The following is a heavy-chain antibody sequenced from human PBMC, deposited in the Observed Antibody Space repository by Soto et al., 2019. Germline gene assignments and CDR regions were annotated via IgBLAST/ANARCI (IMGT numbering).Heavy chain of an antibody. V-gene: IGHV1-69*13. D-gene: IGHD2-15*01. Sequence: SVKVSCKASGGTFSSYAISWVRQAPGQGLELMGGIIPIFGTANYAQKFQGRVTITADESTSTAYMELSSLRSEDTAVYYCARDLRSVGYCSGGSCYEGPGILYYGMDVWGQGTTVTVYS. CDR2: IIPIFGTA. CDR1: GGTFSSYA. J-gene: IGHJ6*02. CDR3: ARDLRSVGYCSGGSCYEGPGILYYGMDV.